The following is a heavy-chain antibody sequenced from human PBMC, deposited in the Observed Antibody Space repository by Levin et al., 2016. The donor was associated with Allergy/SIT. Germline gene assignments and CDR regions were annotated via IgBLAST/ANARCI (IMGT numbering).Heavy chain of an antibody. CDR3: ARDRSDYGMDV. Sequence: RQPPGKGLEYVSAISSIGGSTYYANSVRGRFTISRDKSKNTLYLQMGSLRAEDMAVYYCARDRSDYGMDVWGQGTTVTVSS. J-gene: IGHJ6*02. V-gene: IGHV3-64*01. CDR2: ISSIGGST.